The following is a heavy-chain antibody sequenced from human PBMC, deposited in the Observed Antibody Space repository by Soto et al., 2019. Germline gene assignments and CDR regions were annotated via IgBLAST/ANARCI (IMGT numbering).Heavy chain of an antibody. D-gene: IGHD2-15*01. CDR3: VRCYCSVGSCYACWHFDL. CDR2: ISASTRNT. J-gene: IGHJ2*01. V-gene: IGHV1-18*01. Sequence: QVQLVQSGGEVKKPGASVKVSCQASCYTFSDYAISWVRQAPGQGLEWMGWISASTRNTDQAQNFQGRVIMTLDTSTNTAYMELRSLRSADTAVYYCVRCYCSVGSCYACWHFDLWGRGTLGTVS. CDR1: CYTFSDYA.